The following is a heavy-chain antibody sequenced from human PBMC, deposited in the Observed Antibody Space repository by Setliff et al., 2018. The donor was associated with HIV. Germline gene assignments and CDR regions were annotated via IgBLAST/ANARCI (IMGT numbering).Heavy chain of an antibody. D-gene: IGHD6-13*01. CDR2: IGSSNHGI. CDR1: GFNFRSYG. V-gene: IGHV3-48*04. Sequence: GGSLRLSCAASGFNFRSYGMTWVRQAPGKGLDWVAHIGSSNHGIHYTASVQGRFTVSRDNAKNSLSLQMNSLRAEDTAVYYCARDSSSWSWAEYFQFWGQGTPVTVSS. CDR3: ARDSSSWSWAEYFQF. J-gene: IGHJ1*01.